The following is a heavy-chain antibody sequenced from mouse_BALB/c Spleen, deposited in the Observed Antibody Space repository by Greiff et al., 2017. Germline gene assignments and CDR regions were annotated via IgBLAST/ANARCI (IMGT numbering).Heavy chain of an antibody. V-gene: IGHV1-9*01. CDR3: ARGEITTAWFAD. D-gene: IGHD2-4*01. CDR2: ILPGSGST. CDR1: GYTFSSYW. J-gene: IGHJ3*01. Sequence: VQLQQSGAELMKPGASVKISCKATGYTFSSYWIEWVKQRPGHGLEWIGEILPGSGSTNYNEKFKGKATFTADTSSNTAYMQLSSLTSEDSAVYYCARGEITTAWFADWGQGTLVTVSA.